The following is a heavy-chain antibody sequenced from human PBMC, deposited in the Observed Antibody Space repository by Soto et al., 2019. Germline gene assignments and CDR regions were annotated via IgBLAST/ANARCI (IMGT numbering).Heavy chain of an antibody. CDR1: GFTFSDYA. D-gene: IGHD3-16*02. Sequence: GGSLRLSCAASGFTFSDYAMSWVRQAPGKGLQGVSVINTNGGTTYYADSVKGRFTISRDNSKDTLYLHMNSLRAEDTAVYYCARGAAAEHDIWGSYRAFDYWGQGTLVTVSS. CDR2: INTNGGTT. V-gene: IGHV3-23*01. J-gene: IGHJ4*02. CDR3: ARGAAAEHDIWGSYRAFDY.